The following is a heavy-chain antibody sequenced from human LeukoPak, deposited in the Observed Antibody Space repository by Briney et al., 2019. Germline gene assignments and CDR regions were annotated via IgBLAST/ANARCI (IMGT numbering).Heavy chain of an antibody. J-gene: IGHJ5*02. CDR1: GYTFTSYY. CDR3: AREMNIVVVVAAPATYNWFDP. CDR2: INPSGGST. V-gene: IGHV1-46*01. D-gene: IGHD2-15*01. Sequence: ASVKVSCKASGYTFTSYYMHWVRQAPGQGLEWMGIINPSGGSTSYAQKLQGRVTMTTDTSTSTAYMELRSLRSDDTAVYYCAREMNIVVVVAAPATYNWFDPWGQGPLVTVSS.